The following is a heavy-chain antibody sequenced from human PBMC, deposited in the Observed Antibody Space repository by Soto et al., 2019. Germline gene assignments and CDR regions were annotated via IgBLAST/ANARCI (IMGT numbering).Heavy chain of an antibody. V-gene: IGHV5-10-1*01. CDR2: IDTSDSYT. CDR1: GYSFTSYW. Sequence: GESLKISCKGSGYSFTSYWISWVRQMPGKGLEWMGRIDTSDSYTKYWPSFQGHVTISADKSTSNAYLQWSSLKASDTAMYYCARSWYYYGSGGLDYWGQGTLVTVSS. J-gene: IGHJ4*02. D-gene: IGHD3-10*01. CDR3: ARSWYYYGSGGLDY.